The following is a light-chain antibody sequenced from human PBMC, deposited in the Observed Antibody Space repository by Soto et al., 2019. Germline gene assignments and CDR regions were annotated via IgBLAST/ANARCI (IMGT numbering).Light chain of an antibody. CDR3: CSDGSSYE. CDR1: SSDVGGYNY. V-gene: IGLV2-11*01. J-gene: IGLJ2*01. Sequence: QSALTQPRSVSGSPGQSVTISCTGTSSDVGGYNYVSWYQQHPGKAPKLMIYDVSKRPSGVPDRFSGSKSGNTAPLTISGLQAEDEAYYYGCSDGSSYEFGGGTKLTVL. CDR2: DVS.